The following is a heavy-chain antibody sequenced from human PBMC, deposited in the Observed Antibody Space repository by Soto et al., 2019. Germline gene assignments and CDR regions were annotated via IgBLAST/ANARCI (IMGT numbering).Heavy chain of an antibody. CDR1: GGPISSGGYS. CDR3: ARAPIYGDYLSWFDP. J-gene: IGHJ5*02. CDR2: IYHSGST. Sequence: LSLTCAVSGGPISSGGYSWSWIRQPPGKGLEWIGYIYHSGSTYYNPSLKSRVTISVDRSKNQFSLKLSSVTAADTAVYYCARAPIYGDYLSWFDPWGQGTLVTVSS. V-gene: IGHV4-30-2*01. D-gene: IGHD4-17*01.